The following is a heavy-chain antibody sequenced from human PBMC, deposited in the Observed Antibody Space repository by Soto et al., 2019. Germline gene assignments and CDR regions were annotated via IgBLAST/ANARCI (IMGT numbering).Heavy chain of an antibody. J-gene: IGHJ4*02. V-gene: IGHV4-4*02. CDR1: GGSISSSNW. CDR2: IYHSEST. Sequence: QVQLQESGPGLVKPSGTLSLTCAVSGGSISSSNWWSWVRQPPGKGLEWIGVIYHSESTNYNPSLKSRVTISVDKPKNQFSLKLSSVTAADTAVYYCARDLSGSIAARSNGDYWGQGTLVTVSS. CDR3: ARDLSGSIAARSNGDY. D-gene: IGHD6-6*01.